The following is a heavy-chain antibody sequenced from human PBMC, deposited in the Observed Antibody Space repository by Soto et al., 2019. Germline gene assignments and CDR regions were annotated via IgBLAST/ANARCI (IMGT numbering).Heavy chain of an antibody. Sequence: VASVKVSCKASGGTFSSYAISWVRQAPGQGLEWMGGIIPIFGTANYAQKFQGRVTITADESTSTAYMELSSLRSEDTAVYYCARAPVLRYFDWLPEAYYYYGMDVWGQGTTVTVSS. CDR3: ARAPVLRYFDWLPEAYYYYGMDV. D-gene: IGHD3-9*01. CDR1: GGTFSSYA. J-gene: IGHJ6*02. V-gene: IGHV1-69*13. CDR2: IIPIFGTA.